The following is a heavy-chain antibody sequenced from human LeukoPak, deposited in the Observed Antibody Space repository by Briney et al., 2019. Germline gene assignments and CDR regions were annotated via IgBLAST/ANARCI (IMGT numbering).Heavy chain of an antibody. D-gene: IGHD2-2*01. V-gene: IGHV4-39*01. J-gene: IGHJ4*02. CDR3: ARQINIVVVPAATKGGVDY. CDR1: GGSISSRTYY. CDR2: IYSSGST. Sequence: TSETLSLTCTASGGSISSRTYYWGWIRQPPGKGLEWIGIIYSSGSTYYNPSLKSRVTILVDTSKNQFSLKLSSVTAADTAVYYCARQINIVVVPAATKGGVDYWGQGTLVTVSS.